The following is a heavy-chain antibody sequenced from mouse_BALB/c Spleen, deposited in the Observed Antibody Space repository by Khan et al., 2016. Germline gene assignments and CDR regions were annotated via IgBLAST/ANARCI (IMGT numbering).Heavy chain of an antibody. CDR2: IYPGDGDI. CDR3: ARGTPLVN. CDR1: GYAFSSYW. Sequence: QVQLQQSGAELVRPGSSVKISCKASGYAFSSYWMNWVKQRPGQGLEWIGQIYPGDGDIYYNGKFKGKVTLTADKSSSTAYMQLSSLTSDDSAVEFCARGTPLVNWGEGTLVTVSA. J-gene: IGHJ3*01. V-gene: IGHV1-80*01. D-gene: IGHD2-14*01.